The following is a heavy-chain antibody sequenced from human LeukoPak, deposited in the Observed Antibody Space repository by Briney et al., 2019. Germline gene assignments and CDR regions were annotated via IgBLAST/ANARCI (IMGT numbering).Heavy chain of an antibody. Sequence: TGGSLRLSCAASGFTVSSNYMSWVRQAPGKGLEWVSVIYSGGSTYYADSVKGRFTISRDNSKNTLYLQMNSLRAEDTAVYYCVRDDGYNIDYWGQGTLVTVSS. CDR2: IYSGGST. V-gene: IGHV3-66*01. J-gene: IGHJ4*02. CDR1: GFTVSSNY. CDR3: VRDDGYNIDY. D-gene: IGHD5-24*01.